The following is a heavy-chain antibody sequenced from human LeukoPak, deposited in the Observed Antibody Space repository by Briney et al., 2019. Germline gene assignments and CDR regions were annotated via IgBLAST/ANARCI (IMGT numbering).Heavy chain of an antibody. CDR2: ISSSSSYI. D-gene: IGHD6-19*01. CDR3: ARDYSSGWLFDY. Sequence: KSGGSLRLSCAASGFTFSIYALSWVRQAPGKGLEWVSSISSSSSYIYYADSVKGRFTISRDNAKNSLYLQMNSLRAEDTAVYYCARDYSSGWLFDYWGQGTLVTVSS. CDR1: GFTFSIYA. V-gene: IGHV3-21*01. J-gene: IGHJ4*02.